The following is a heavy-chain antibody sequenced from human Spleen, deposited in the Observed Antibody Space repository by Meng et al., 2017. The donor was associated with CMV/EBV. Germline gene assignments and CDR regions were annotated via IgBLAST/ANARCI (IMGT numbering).Heavy chain of an antibody. D-gene: IGHD2-2*01. Sequence: LRLSCAASGFTFSSYRMNWVRQAPGKGLEWVSSISSSSSYIYYADSVKGRFAISRDNAKNSLYLQMNSLRAEDTAVYYCARDLPSDYWGQGTLVTVSS. CDR1: GFTFSSYR. J-gene: IGHJ4*02. CDR2: ISSSSSYI. V-gene: IGHV3-21*01. CDR3: ARDLPSDY.